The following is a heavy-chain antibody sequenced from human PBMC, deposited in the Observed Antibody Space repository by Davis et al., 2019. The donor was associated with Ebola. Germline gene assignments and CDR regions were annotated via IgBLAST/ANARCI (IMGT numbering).Heavy chain of an antibody. CDR1: GFTVSSNY. CDR2: ISSSSTTI. Sequence: PGGSLRLSCAASGFTVSSNYMIWVRQAPGKGLEWVSYISSSSTTIHFADSVKGRFTISRDNAKTSLYLQMSSLRAEDTAVYYCARDMISGWKFDYWGQGTLVTVSS. V-gene: IGHV3-48*04. D-gene: IGHD6-19*01. CDR3: ARDMISGWKFDY. J-gene: IGHJ4*02.